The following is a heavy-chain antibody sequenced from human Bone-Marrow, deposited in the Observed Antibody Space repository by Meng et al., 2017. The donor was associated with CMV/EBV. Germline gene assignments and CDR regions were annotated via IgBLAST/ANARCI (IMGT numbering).Heavy chain of an antibody. D-gene: IGHD2-2*01. CDR3: ARGWAWYQLPGGDAFEI. V-gene: IGHV3-53*05. J-gene: IGHJ3*02. CDR2: IYSGGST. CDR1: GFTVSSNY. Sequence: GGALRLSCAASGFTVSSNYMSWVRQAPGKGLEWVSVIYSGGSTYYADSVKGRFTISRDNAKKTLYLQMNSLRAEYTAVYYCARGWAWYQLPGGDAFEIWGQGTMVTVSS.